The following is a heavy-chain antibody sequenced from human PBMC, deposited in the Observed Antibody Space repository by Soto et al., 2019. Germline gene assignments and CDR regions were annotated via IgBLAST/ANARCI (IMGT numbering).Heavy chain of an antibody. CDR3: ASGLLVGEACYVKV. CDR1: WDSVTGNTAG. J-gene: IGHJ6*02. Sequence: SQTRSLTCVSSWDSVTGNTAGWNWIRQSPSRGLEWLGRTYYRSKWYYDYAGSVKGRMTINPDPSRQQFSLQLNSVSPEYTPVYCRASGLLVGEACYVKVWGQGTRVHVS. D-gene: IGHD2-2*01. V-gene: IGHV6-1*01. CDR2: TYYRSKWYY.